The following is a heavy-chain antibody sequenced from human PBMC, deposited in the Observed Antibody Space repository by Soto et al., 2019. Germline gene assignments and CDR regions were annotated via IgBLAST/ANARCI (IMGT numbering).Heavy chain of an antibody. CDR2: INHSGST. J-gene: IGHJ4*02. V-gene: IGHV4-34*01. CDR1: GGSFSGYY. D-gene: IGHD2-2*01. Sequence: SETLSLTCAVYGGSFSGYYWTWIRQPPGTGLEWIGEINHSGSTNYNPSLKSRVTISRDNSKNTLYLQMSSLRAEDTAVYYCVKPATQYQLLYYFDYWGQGTLVTVSS. CDR3: VKPATQYQLLYYFDY.